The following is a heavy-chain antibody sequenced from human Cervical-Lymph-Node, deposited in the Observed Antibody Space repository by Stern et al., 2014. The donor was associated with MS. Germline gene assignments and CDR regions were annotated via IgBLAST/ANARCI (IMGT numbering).Heavy chain of an antibody. CDR3: ARQRYFDY. J-gene: IGHJ4*02. Sequence: VQLVQSGPEVKRPGESLKISCQASGYTFTSYWIGWVRQMPGKGLEWIAIIFPGGSDIRYSPSFQGQVTISADKSSSTAYLQWNNLKASDTAIYCCARQRYFDYWGQGTLVTVSS. V-gene: IGHV5-51*01. CDR2: IFPGGSDI. CDR1: GYTFTSYW.